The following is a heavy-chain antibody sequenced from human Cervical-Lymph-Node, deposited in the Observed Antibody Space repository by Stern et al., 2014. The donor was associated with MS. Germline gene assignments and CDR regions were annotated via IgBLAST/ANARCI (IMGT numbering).Heavy chain of an antibody. Sequence: EQLVESGAEVKKPGSSVKGSCKASGYTLTTYGITWVRQAPGQGPEWMGWISAHNGNTNYAQKFQGRVTMTTDTSTSTAYMQLRSLRSDDTAIYYCARGLTRWVQPFYLDYWGQGTLVTVPS. D-gene: IGHD5-24*01. CDR1: GYTLTTYG. V-gene: IGHV1-18*01. CDR2: ISAHNGNT. J-gene: IGHJ4*02. CDR3: ARGLTRWVQPFYLDY.